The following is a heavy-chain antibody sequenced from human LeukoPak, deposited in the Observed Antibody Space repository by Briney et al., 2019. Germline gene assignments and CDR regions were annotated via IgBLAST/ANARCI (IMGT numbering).Heavy chain of an antibody. J-gene: IGHJ5*02. Sequence: GRTLTLSCLASGFNFNNYGIHWVRQAPSKGLEWVAFIRSDGSDEYYGDFVKGRFIISRDNSKSTLLLQMTSLRIEDTAVYYCAKDQCLEGVPRWGNDCQPSGLYHWGQGTRVTVST. D-gene: IGHD6-19*01. CDR1: GFNFNNYG. CDR2: IRSDGSDE. V-gene: IGHV3-30*02. CDR3: AKDQCLEGVPRWGNDCQPSGLYH.